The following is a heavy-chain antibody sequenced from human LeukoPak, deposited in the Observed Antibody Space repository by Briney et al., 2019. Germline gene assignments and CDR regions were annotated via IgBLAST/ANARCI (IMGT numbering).Heavy chain of an antibody. J-gene: IGHJ6*02. CDR1: GYSFTSYW. Sequence: GESLKISCKGSGYSFTSYWIGWVRQMPGKGLEWMGIINPGDSDTRYSPSFQGQVTISADKSISTAYLQWSSLKASDTAMYYCARQGYSYGEQSNYYGMDVWGQGTTVTVSS. D-gene: IGHD5-18*01. CDR3: ARQGYSYGEQSNYYGMDV. V-gene: IGHV5-51*01. CDR2: INPGDSDT.